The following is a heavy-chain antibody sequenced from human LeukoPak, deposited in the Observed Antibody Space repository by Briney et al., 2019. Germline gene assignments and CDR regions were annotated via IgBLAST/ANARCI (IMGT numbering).Heavy chain of an antibody. CDR3: ATEDINGYSSFDY. D-gene: IGHD6-19*01. CDR1: GFTFSSYA. V-gene: IGHV3-30-3*01. Sequence: GGSLRLSCAASGFTFSSYAMHWVRQAPGKGLEWVAVISYDGSNKYYADSVKGRFTISRDNSKNTLYLQMNSLRAEDTAVYYCATEDINGYSSFDYWGQGTLVTVSS. CDR2: ISYDGSNK. J-gene: IGHJ4*02.